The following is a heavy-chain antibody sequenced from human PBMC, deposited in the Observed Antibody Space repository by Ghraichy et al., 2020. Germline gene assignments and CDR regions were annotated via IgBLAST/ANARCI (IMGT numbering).Heavy chain of an antibody. CDR1: GYTFTSYY. Sequence: ASVKVSCKASGYTFTSYYMHWVRQAPGQGLEWMGIINPSGGSTSYAQKFQGRVTMTRDTSTSTVYMELSSLRSEDTAVYYCARPNTAMVRDYYYYYGMDVWGQGTTVTVSS. CDR2: INPSGGST. CDR3: ARPNTAMVRDYYYYYGMDV. V-gene: IGHV1-46*01. J-gene: IGHJ6*02. D-gene: IGHD5-18*01.